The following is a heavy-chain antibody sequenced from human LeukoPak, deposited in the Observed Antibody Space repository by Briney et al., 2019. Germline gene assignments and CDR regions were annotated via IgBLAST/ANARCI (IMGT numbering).Heavy chain of an antibody. CDR3: AKADNWNDFYYFDY. Sequence: PGGSLRLSCAASGFTVSSNYMSWVRQAPGKGLEWVSAISGSGGSTYYADSVKGRFTISRGNSMNTLYLQMNSLRAEDTAVYYCAKADNWNDFYYFDYWGQGTLVTVSS. V-gene: IGHV3-23*01. CDR2: ISGSGGST. CDR1: GFTVSSNY. J-gene: IGHJ4*02. D-gene: IGHD1-1*01.